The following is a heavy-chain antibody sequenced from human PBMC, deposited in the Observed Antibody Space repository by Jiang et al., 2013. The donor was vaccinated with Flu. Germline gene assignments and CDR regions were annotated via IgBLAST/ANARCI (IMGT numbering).Heavy chain of an antibody. V-gene: IGHV2-5*02. D-gene: IGHD3-22*01. CDR1: GFSLSTSGMG. CDR3: AHTDYYHSDSSFYPRVAFNY. Sequence: KPTQTLTLTCTFSGFSLSTSGMGVGWIRQPPGKALEWLGIIYWDDDKRYSPSLKSRLTFTKDISRNQVVLTLTNMDPVDTATYYCAHTDYYHSDSSFYPRVAFNYWGPGALVIVSS. J-gene: IGHJ4*02. CDR2: IYWDDDK.